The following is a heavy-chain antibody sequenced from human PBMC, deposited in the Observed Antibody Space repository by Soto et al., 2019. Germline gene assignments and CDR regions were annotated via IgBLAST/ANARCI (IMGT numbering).Heavy chain of an antibody. V-gene: IGHV5-10-1*01. D-gene: IGHD2-2*01. Sequence: GESLKISCKGSGYSFTSYWISWVRQMPGKGLEWMGRIDPSDSYTNYSPSFQGHVTISADKSISTAYLQWSSLKASDTAMYYCARTPVVPAAAPYYYYYGMDVWGQGTTVTVSS. CDR1: GYSFTSYW. CDR2: IDPSDSYT. CDR3: ARTPVVPAAAPYYYYYGMDV. J-gene: IGHJ6*02.